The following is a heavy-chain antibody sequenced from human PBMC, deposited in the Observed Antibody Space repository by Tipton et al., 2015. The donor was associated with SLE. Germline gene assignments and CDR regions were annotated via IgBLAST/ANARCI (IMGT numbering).Heavy chain of an antibody. CDR3: ARGLYSNFYYNYYMDV. CDR2: IYSTGST. D-gene: IGHD4-11*01. CDR1: GGSISRGSYF. V-gene: IGHV4-61*02. J-gene: IGHJ6*03. Sequence: LSLTCSVSGGSISRGSYFWSWIRQPAGKGLEWIGRIYSTGSTDYNPSLKTRVTISVDTSKDQFSLRLSSVTAADTAAYFCARGLYSNFYYNYYMDVWGKGTTVTVSS.